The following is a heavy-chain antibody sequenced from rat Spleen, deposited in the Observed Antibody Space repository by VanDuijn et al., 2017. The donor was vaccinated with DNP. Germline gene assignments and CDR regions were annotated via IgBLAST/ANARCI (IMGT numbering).Heavy chain of an antibody. D-gene: IGHD1-5*01. J-gene: IGHJ3*01. CDR1: GYSITSSY. Sequence: EVQLQESGPGLVKPSQSLSLTCSVTGYSITSSYWGWIRKFPGNKMEWMAYISYSGTTGYNPSLKSRVSITRDTSKNQFFLQLTSVTTEDTATYYCATGWDRYNWGWFAYWGQGTLVTVSS. CDR2: ISYSGTT. V-gene: IGHV3-1*01. CDR3: ATGWDRYNWGWFAY.